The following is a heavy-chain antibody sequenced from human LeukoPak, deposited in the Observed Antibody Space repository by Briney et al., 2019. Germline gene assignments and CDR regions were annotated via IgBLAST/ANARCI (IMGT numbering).Heavy chain of an antibody. CDR2: INYSGST. V-gene: IGHV4-59*08. CDR3: ARLTYYDSSGYYNDY. Sequence: PSETLSLTCTVSGGSIRTYYWSWIRQPPGKGLEWIGYINYSGSTNYNPSLKSRVTISVDTSKNQFSLKLSSVTAADTAVYYCARLTYYDSSGYYNDYWGQGTLVTVSS. CDR1: GGSIRTYY. J-gene: IGHJ4*02. D-gene: IGHD3-22*01.